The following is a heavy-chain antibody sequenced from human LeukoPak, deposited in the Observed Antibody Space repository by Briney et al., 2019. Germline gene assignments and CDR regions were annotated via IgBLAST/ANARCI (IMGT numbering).Heavy chain of an antibody. Sequence: PGGSLRLSCAASGFTFSSYAMSWVRQAPGKGLEWVSTISSSRSSYIYYADSVKSRFTISRDNAKNSLYLQMNSLRAEDTAVYYCARDPPSFQYWGQGTLVTVSA. CDR3: ARDPPSFQY. V-gene: IGHV3-21*01. J-gene: IGHJ1*01. CDR2: ISSSRSSYI. CDR1: GFTFSSYA.